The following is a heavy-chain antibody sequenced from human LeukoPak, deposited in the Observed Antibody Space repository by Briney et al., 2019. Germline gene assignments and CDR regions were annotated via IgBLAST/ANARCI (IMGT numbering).Heavy chain of an antibody. CDR2: IDTSGGTR. Sequence: GGSLRLSCAAAGFTFSNYGMTWGRQAPGKGLEWVSAIDTSGGTRYYADSVKGRFTVSRDNSKNTLSLQMNSLGAEDTAVYYCVSRGYGHTWGPGALVTVSS. CDR1: GFTFSNYG. D-gene: IGHD5-18*01. J-gene: IGHJ4*02. CDR3: VSRGYGHT. V-gene: IGHV3-23*01.